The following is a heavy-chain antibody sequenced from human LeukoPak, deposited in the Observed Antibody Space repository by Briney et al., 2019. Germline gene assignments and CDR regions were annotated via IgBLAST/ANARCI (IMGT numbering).Heavy chain of an antibody. J-gene: IGHJ4*02. Sequence: GGSLRLSCAASGFTFDDYAMHWVRQAPGKGLEWVSGISWNSGSIGYADSVKGRFTISRDNAKNSLYLQMNSLRAEDTALYYCAKDITPYSSSWLLDYWGQGTLVTVSS. CDR1: GFTFDDYA. CDR2: ISWNSGSI. CDR3: AKDITPYSSSWLLDY. V-gene: IGHV3-9*01. D-gene: IGHD6-13*01.